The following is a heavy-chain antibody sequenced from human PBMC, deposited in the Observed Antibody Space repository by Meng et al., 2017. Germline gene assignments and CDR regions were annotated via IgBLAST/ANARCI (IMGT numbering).Heavy chain of an antibody. Sequence: GGSLRLSCAASGFTSSCYGMSGVRQAPGKGLEGVANIKQDGSEKYYVDSVKGRFPISRATAKNSLYLQMNSLRAEDTAVYYCARIIRYCSGGSCSPPYYFAYWGQGTLVTVSS. J-gene: IGHJ4*02. D-gene: IGHD2-15*01. V-gene: IGHV3-7*01. CDR1: GFTSSCYG. CDR2: IKQDGSEK. CDR3: ARIIRYCSGGSCSPPYYFAY.